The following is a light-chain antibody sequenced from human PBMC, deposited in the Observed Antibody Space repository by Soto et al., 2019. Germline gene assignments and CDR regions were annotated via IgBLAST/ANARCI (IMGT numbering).Light chain of an antibody. V-gene: IGKV3-11*01. Sequence: EIVLTQSPATLSLSPGERATLSCRASQSVSRYLAWYQQKPGQAPRLLIYDASRRATGIPVRFSGSGSGTDFTLTISSLEPEDFAVYYCQQRTNWLWTFGQGTKVDIK. CDR1: QSVSRY. CDR2: DAS. J-gene: IGKJ1*01. CDR3: QQRTNWLWT.